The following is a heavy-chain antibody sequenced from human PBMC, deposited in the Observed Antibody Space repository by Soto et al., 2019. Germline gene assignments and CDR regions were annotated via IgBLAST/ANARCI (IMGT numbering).Heavy chain of an antibody. CDR2: ISYDVSNI. CDR1: GFNFSTYG. V-gene: IGHV3-30*18. J-gene: IGHJ6*04. D-gene: IGHD2-21*02. CDR3: AKDCGADCSRVIDV. Sequence: QVQLVESGGGVVQPGTSLRLSCVGSGFNFSTYGMHWVRQAPGKGLEWVAVISYDVSNIYYANSVKGRLTISRDNSKNTLYLQMNSLRGEDTDVYYCAKDCGADCSRVIDVWGKGTAVIVSS.